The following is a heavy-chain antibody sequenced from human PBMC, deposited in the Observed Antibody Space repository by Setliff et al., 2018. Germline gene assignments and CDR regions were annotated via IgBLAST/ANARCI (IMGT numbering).Heavy chain of an antibody. CDR1: GYRFSSHW. CDR3: ASSSGSSSNDAFDI. CDR2: IYPGDSDT. V-gene: IGHV5-51*01. D-gene: IGHD1-26*01. Sequence: GESLKISCMGSGYRFSSHWIGWVRQMPGKGLEWMGIIYPGDSDTRYSPSFQGQVTISADKSISTAYLQWSSLKASDAAMYYCASSSGSSSNDAFDIWGQGTTVTVSS. J-gene: IGHJ3*02.